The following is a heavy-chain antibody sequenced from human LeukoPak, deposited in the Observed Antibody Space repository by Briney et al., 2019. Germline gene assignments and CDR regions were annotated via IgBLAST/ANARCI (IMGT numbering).Heavy chain of an antibody. D-gene: IGHD2-15*01. CDR3: ARDLVENSRGHDF. CDR2: IYHSGST. CDR1: GYSISSGYY. Sequence: SETLSLTCTVSGYSISSGYYWGWIRQPPGKGLEWIGSIYHSGSTYYNPSLKSRVTISVDTSKNQFSLKLSSATAADTAVYYCARDLVENSRGHDFWGHGILVIVSS. J-gene: IGHJ4*01. V-gene: IGHV4-38-2*02.